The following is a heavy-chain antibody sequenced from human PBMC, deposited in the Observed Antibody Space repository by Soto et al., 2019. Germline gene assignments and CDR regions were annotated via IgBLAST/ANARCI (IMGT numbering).Heavy chain of an antibody. Sequence: QLQLQESGPGLVKPSETLSLTCTVSGGSISSSSYYWGWIRQPPGKGLEWIGSIYYSGSTYYNPSLKSRVTISVDTSKNQFSLKLSSVTAADTAVYYCARGRHTSDIVVVVAAVQRNPNWFDPWGQGTLVTVSS. J-gene: IGHJ5*02. CDR1: GGSISSSSYY. CDR2: IYYSGST. V-gene: IGHV4-39*01. D-gene: IGHD2-15*01. CDR3: ARGRHTSDIVVVVAAVQRNPNWFDP.